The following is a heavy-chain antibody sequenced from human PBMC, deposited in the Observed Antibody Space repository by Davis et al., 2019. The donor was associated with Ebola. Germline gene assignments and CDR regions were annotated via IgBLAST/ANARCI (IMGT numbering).Heavy chain of an antibody. CDR2: LGTSADT. CDR1: GFVFRNYV. CDR3: AKDTSNIWFDI. Sequence: GESLKISCAASGFVFRNYVMRWVRQAPGKGLEWVSTLGTSADTYYADSVKGRFTISRDNSKNTLYLQMNGLRVEDTAIYYCAKDTSNIWFDIWGQGTNVTVSS. J-gene: IGHJ3*02. D-gene: IGHD1-26*01. V-gene: IGHV3-23*01.